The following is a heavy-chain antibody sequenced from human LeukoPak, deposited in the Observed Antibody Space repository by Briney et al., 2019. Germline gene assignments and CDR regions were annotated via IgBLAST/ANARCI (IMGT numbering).Heavy chain of an antibody. Sequence: PGGSLRLSCAASGFTVSSNYVSWVRQAPGKGLEWVAVIWYDGSNKYYADSVKGRFTISRDNSKNTLYLQMNSLRAEDTAVYYCARDFSGYSYEVFDYWGQGTLVTVSS. V-gene: IGHV3-33*08. CDR1: GFTVSSNY. CDR3: ARDFSGYSYEVFDY. J-gene: IGHJ4*02. CDR2: IWYDGSNK. D-gene: IGHD5-18*01.